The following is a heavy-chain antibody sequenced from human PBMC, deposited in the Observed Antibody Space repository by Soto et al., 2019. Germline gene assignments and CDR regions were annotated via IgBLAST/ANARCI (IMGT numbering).Heavy chain of an antibody. Sequence: ASVKVSCKASGGTFSSYAISWVRQAPGQGLEWMGGIIPIFGTANYAQKFQGRVTITADESTSTAYMELSSLRSEDTAVYYCARDKKVGAKYYYYYGMDVWGQGTTVTVSS. J-gene: IGHJ6*02. CDR1: GGTFSSYA. D-gene: IGHD1-26*01. CDR3: ARDKKVGAKYYYYYGMDV. CDR2: IIPIFGTA. V-gene: IGHV1-69*13.